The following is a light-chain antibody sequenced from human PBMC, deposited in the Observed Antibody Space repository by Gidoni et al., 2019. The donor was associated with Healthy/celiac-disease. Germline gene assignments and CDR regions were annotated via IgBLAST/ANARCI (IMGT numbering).Light chain of an antibody. Sequence: EIVFTQSPATLSLSPGERATLSCRASQSVSSYLAWYQQKPGQAPMLLIYDAANSATGIPARFSGSGSGTDFTLTISSLEPEDFAVYYCQPRSNWPPYTFGQGTKLEIK. CDR2: DAA. CDR3: QPRSNWPPYT. V-gene: IGKV3-11*01. J-gene: IGKJ2*01. CDR1: QSVSSY.